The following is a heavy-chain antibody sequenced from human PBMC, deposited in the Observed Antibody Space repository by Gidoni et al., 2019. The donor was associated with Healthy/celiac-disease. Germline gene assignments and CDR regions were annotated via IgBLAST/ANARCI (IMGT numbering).Heavy chain of an antibody. D-gene: IGHD2-2*02. CDR2: ISGSGGST. CDR1: GFTFSRYA. CDR3: AKYQRLGAIFDY. V-gene: IGHV3-23*01. Sequence: EVQLLESGGGLVQPVASLRLSCATSGFTFSRYAMSWVRQAPGKGLEWVSAISGSGGSTDYADSVKGRFTISRDNAKNTLYLQRNSLRDEDTAVYYWAKYQRLGAIFDYWGQGTLVTVSS. J-gene: IGHJ4*02.